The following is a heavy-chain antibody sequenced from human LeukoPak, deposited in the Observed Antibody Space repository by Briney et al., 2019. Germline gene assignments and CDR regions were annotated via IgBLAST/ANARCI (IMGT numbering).Heavy chain of an antibody. J-gene: IGHJ5*02. V-gene: IGHV4-30-4*08. CDR3: ARESHCSGGSCYGNNWFDP. CDR1: GGSISSGDYY. D-gene: IGHD2-15*01. Sequence: SQTLSLTCTVSGGSISSGDYYWSWIRQPPGKGLEWIVYIYYSGSTYYNPSLKSRVTISVDTSKNQFSLKLSSVTAADTAVYYCARESHCSGGSCYGNNWFDPWGQGTLVTVSS. CDR2: IYYSGST.